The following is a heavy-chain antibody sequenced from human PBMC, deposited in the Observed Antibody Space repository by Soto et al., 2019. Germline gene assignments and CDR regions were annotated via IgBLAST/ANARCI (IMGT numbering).Heavy chain of an antibody. CDR3: ARHSYYYGSTYGCWLDP. D-gene: IGHD3-10*01. CDR2: IYYSGST. V-gene: IGHV4-31*03. Sequence: SETLSLTCTVSGGSISSGGYYWSWIRQHPGKGLEWIGYIYYSGSTYHKPSLKSRVTISVDTSKNQFSLKLSSVTAADTAVYYCARHSYYYGSTYGCWLDPWGQGTLVTVSS. CDR1: GGSISSGGYY. J-gene: IGHJ5*02.